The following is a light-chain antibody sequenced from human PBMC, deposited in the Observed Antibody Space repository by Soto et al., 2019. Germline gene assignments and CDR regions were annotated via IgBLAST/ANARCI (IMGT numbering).Light chain of an antibody. CDR1: QSVSSY. CDR2: DAS. Sequence: DIMLTQSPATLSVSPGERVTLSCRASQSVSSYLAWYQQKPGQAPRLLIYDASNRATGIPARFSGSGSGTDFTLTISSLEPEDFAVYYCQQRSNWPPITFGQGTRLEIK. CDR3: QQRSNWPPIT. J-gene: IGKJ5*01. V-gene: IGKV3-11*01.